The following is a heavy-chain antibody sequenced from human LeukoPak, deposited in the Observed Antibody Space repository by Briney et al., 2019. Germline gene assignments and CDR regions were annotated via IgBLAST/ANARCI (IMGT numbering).Heavy chain of an antibody. CDR2: ISGSGGST. J-gene: IGHJ4*02. Sequence: GGSLRLPCAASGFTFSSYAMSWVRQAPGKGLEWVSAISGSGGSTYYADSVKGRFTISRDNSKNTLYLQMNSLRAEDTAVYYCAKARGVNIVVVPSPFDYWGQGTLVTVSS. V-gene: IGHV3-23*01. D-gene: IGHD2-2*01. CDR3: AKARGVNIVVVPSPFDY. CDR1: GFTFSSYA.